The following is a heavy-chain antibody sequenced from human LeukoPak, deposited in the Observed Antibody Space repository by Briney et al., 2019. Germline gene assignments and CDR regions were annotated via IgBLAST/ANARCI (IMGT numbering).Heavy chain of an antibody. V-gene: IGHV1-18*01. D-gene: IGHD2-15*01. CDR1: GYTFSSFA. CDR2: ISVYNGNT. J-gene: IGHJ4*02. CDR3: ARHQFCSGGTCYSNRDY. Sequence: ASVKVSCKASGYTFSSFALGWVRQAPGQGLEWLGWISVYNGNTQYAQNFQGRVTMTTDTSTRTAYMEMRSLRSDDTAVYYCARHQFCSGGTCYSNRDYWGQGTLVTVSS.